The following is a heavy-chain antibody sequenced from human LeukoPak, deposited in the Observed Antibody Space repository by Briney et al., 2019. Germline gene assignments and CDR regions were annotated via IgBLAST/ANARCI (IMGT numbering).Heavy chain of an antibody. J-gene: IGHJ3*02. CDR3: ARHRGYSGSFGGAFDI. D-gene: IGHD1-26*01. Sequence: PSETLSLTCTVPGDSISSYYWSWIRQTPGKGLEWIGYIYYSGSTNYNPSLKSRVTISVDTSKNQFSLKLSSVTAADTAVYYCARHRGYSGSFGGAFDIWGQGTMVTVSS. CDR2: IYYSGST. V-gene: IGHV4-59*08. CDR1: GDSISSYY.